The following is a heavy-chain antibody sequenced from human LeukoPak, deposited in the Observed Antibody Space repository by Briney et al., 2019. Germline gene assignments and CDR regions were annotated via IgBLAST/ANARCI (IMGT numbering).Heavy chain of an antibody. D-gene: IGHD3-22*01. J-gene: IGHJ4*02. CDR2: ISGSGGST. CDR1: GFTFSSYA. CDR3: AKRGDSSGYYYNFDY. V-gene: IGHV3-23*01. Sequence: GGSLRLSCAAFGFTFSSYAMSWVRQAPGKGLEWVSAISGSGGSTYYADSVKGRFTISRDNSKNTLYLQMNSLRAEDTAVYYCAKRGDSSGYYYNFDYGGQGTLVTVYS.